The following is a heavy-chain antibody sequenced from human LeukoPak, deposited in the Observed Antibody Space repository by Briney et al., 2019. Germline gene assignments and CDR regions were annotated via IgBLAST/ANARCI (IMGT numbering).Heavy chain of an antibody. CDR3: ARDGSGMDKYYYYYMDV. Sequence: GASVKVSCKASGGTFSSYAISWVRQAPGHGLEWMGGIIPIFGTANYAQKFQGRVTITTDESTSTAYMELSSLRSEDTAVYYCARDGSGMDKYYYYYMDVWGKGTTVTVSS. CDR2: IIPIFGTA. CDR1: GGTFSSYA. V-gene: IGHV1-69*05. D-gene: IGHD3-10*01. J-gene: IGHJ6*03.